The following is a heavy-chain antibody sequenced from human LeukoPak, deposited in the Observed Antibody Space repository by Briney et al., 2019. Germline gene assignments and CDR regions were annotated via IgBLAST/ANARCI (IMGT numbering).Heavy chain of an antibody. J-gene: IGHJ3*02. CDR1: GYTFTSYY. CDR2: INPSGGST. D-gene: IGHD2-15*01. CDR3: ARRSSGYCSGGSCYSDGNAFDI. V-gene: IGHV1-46*01. Sequence: ASVKVSCKASGYTFTSYYMHWVRQAPGQGLEWMGIINPSGGSTSYAQKFQGRVTMTRDTSISTAYMELSRLRSVDTAVYYCARRSSGYCSGGSCYSDGNAFDIWGQGTMVTVSS.